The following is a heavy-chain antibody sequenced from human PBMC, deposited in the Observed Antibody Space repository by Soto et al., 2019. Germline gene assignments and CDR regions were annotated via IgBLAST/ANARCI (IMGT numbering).Heavy chain of an antibody. CDR1: GFIFKNYG. D-gene: IGHD3-3*01. J-gene: IGHJ6*03. CDR2: ISYDGSKK. Sequence: QVQLVESGGGVVQPGRSLRLSCAASGFIFKNYGMHWVRQAPGKGLEWVAVISYDGSKKYYADSVKGRFTISRDNSKNTLFLEMNSQRGEDTAVYYCVKLAVADRNDEFWSGYAYYHMDVWGTGTTVTVSS. CDR3: VKLAVADRNDEFWSGYAYYHMDV. V-gene: IGHV3-30*18.